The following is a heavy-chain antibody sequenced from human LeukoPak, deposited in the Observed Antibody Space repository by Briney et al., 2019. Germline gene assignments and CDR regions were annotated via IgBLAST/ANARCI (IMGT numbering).Heavy chain of an antibody. CDR3: ARVGSSWPNWYFDL. CDR2: ISSSSSYI. J-gene: IGHJ2*01. Sequence: GGSLRLSCAASGFTFRSYSMNWVRQAPGKGLEWVSSISSSSSYIYYADSVKGRFTTFRDNSKNTLYLQMNSLRAEDTAVYYCARVGSSWPNWYFDLWGRGTLVTVSS. CDR1: GFTFRSYS. V-gene: IGHV3-21*04. D-gene: IGHD6-13*01.